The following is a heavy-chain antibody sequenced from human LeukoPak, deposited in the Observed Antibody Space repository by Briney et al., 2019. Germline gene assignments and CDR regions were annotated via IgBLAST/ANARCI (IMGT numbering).Heavy chain of an antibody. CDR2: IYYSGST. V-gene: IGHV4-59*01. Sequence: SETLSLTCTVSGVSISSYYWSWIRQPPGKGLEWVWYIYYSGSTNYNPSLKSRVTISVDTSKNQFSLKRSSITAADTAVYYCERGLGYCSSTSCYGPGYYYYYMDVWGKGTTVTVSS. CDR1: GVSISSYY. D-gene: IGHD2-2*01. J-gene: IGHJ6*03. CDR3: ERGLGYCSSTSCYGPGYYYYYMDV.